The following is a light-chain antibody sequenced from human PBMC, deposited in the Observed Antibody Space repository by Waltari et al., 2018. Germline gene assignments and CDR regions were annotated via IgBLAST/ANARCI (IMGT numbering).Light chain of an antibody. J-gene: IGKJ4*01. V-gene: IGKV3-11*01. Sequence: EIVLTQSPATLSLSPGDRATLSFRASQSVSSSLAWYHPRPGQAPRLLIYDASNRATGIPARFSGSGSGTDFTLTISSLEPEDFAVYYCQQRSNWPLTFGGGTKVEIK. CDR1: QSVSSS. CDR2: DAS. CDR3: QQRSNWPLT.